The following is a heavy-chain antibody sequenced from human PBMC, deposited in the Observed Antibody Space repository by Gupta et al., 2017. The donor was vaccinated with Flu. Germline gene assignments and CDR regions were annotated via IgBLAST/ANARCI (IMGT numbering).Heavy chain of an antibody. Sequence: QVQLVQSGAEVKKPGASVKVSCQASGYDFFGYYIHWVRQAPGSGPEWMGRINPHSGTTNYEQRFQGRVTVTMDASTSTAYMDLNRLTSDDTAMYYCARERHCSTASCYRYFDPWGPGTLVIVSS. D-gene: IGHD2-2*02. CDR3: ARERHCSTASCYRYFDP. J-gene: IGHJ5*02. CDR2: INPHSGTT. V-gene: IGHV1-2*06. CDR1: GYDFFGYY.